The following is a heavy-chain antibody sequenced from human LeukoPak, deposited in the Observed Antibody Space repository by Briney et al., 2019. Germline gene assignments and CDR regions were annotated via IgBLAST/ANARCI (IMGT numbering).Heavy chain of an antibody. CDR1: GGSISSYY. V-gene: IGHV4-59*08. Sequence: SETLSLTCTVSGGSISSYYWSWIRQPPGKGLEWIGYIYYSGSTNYNPSLKSRVTISVDTSKNQFSLKLSSVTAADTAVYYCARQQLERRWFDPWGQGTLVTVSS. J-gene: IGHJ5*02. D-gene: IGHD1-1*01. CDR3: ARQQLERRWFDP. CDR2: IYYSGST.